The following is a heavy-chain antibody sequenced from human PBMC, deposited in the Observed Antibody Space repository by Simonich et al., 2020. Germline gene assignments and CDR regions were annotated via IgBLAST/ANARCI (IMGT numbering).Heavy chain of an antibody. V-gene: IGHV1-2*02. CDR1: GYTFTGYY. D-gene: IGHD6-6*01. Sequence: QVQLVQSGAEVKKPGASVKVSCKASGYTFTGYYMHWVRQAPGQGLGWMGRNNPNSGGPNYAQKVQGRVTRTRDTASSTAYRELSRLRSDDTAVYYCARDRAARYYYYYYMDVWGKGTTVTVSS. J-gene: IGHJ6*03. CDR2: NNPNSGGP. CDR3: ARDRAARYYYYYYMDV.